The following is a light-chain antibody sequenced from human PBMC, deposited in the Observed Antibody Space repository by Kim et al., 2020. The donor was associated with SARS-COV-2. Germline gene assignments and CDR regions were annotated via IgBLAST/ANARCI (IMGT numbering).Light chain of an antibody. CDR1: NIGIKS. Sequence: APGKTAPIPCGGNNIGIKSVHWYQLRPGQAPALVIYFDSDRPSGIPERFSGSHSGNTATLTISRVESGDEADYYCQVWDTSDPSGVFGGGTQLTVL. CDR3: QVWDTSDPSGV. V-gene: IGLV3-21*04. J-gene: IGLJ3*02. CDR2: FDS.